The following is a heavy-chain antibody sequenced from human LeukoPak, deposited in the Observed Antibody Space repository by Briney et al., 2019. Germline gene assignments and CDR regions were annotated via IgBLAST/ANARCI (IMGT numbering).Heavy chain of an antibody. J-gene: IGHJ4*02. Sequence: PSETLSLTCAVYGGSFSGYYWSWIRQPPGKGLEWIGEINHSGSTNYNPSLKSRVTISVDTSKNQCSLKLSSVTAADTAVYYCARGYLSGSCYSDWGQGTLVTVSS. CDR3: ARGYLSGSCYSD. CDR1: GGSFSGYY. D-gene: IGHD2-15*01. V-gene: IGHV4-34*01. CDR2: INHSGST.